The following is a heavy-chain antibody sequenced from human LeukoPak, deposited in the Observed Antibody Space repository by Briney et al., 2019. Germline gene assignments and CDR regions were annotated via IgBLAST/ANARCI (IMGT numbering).Heavy chain of an antibody. V-gene: IGHV4-4*07. J-gene: IGHJ5*02. CDR3: ARAAIYCSSTSCYSDNNWFDP. CDR2: IYTSGST. D-gene: IGHD2-2*01. Sequence: SETLSLTCTVSGVSISSYYWSWIRQPAGKGLEWIGRIYTSGSTNYNPSLKSRVPMSVEPSKNQFSLKLSSVTAADTAVYYCARAAIYCSSTSCYSDNNWFDPWGQGTLVTVSS. CDR1: GVSISSYY.